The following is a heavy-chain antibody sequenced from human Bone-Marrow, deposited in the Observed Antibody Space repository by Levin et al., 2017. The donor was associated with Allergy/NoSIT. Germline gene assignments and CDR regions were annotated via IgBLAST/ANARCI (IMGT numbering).Heavy chain of an antibody. CDR2: ISYDGSNK. CDR1: GFTFSSYA. D-gene: IGHD6-13*01. J-gene: IGHJ4*02. V-gene: IGHV3-30-3*01. Sequence: GESLKISCAASGFTFSSYAMHWVRQAPGKGLEWVAVISYDGSNKYYADSVKGRFTISRDNSKNTLYLQMNSLRAEDTAVYYCAREIRIAAAGMRTPGYWGQGTLVTVSS. CDR3: AREIRIAAAGMRTPGY.